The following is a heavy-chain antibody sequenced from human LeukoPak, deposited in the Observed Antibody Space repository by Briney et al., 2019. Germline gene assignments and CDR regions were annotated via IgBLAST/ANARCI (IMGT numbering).Heavy chain of an antibody. CDR2: ISYDGSNK. D-gene: IGHD6-13*01. CDR1: GFTFSSYG. V-gene: IGHV3-30*19. J-gene: IGHJ4*02. Sequence: GRSLRLSCAASGFTFSSYGMHWVRQAPGKGLEWVAVISYDGSNKYYADSVKGRFTISRDNSKNTLYLQMNSLRAEDTAVYYCASVNTGSSWYGAFDYWGQGTLVTVSS. CDR3: ASVNTGSSWYGAFDY.